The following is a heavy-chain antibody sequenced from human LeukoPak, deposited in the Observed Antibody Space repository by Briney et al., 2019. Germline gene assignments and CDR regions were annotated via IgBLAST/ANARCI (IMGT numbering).Heavy chain of an antibody. CDR2: IYCSGST. D-gene: IGHD3-10*01. J-gene: IGHJ3*02. V-gene: IGHV4-59*01. CDR1: GGSISSYY. Sequence: SETLSLTCTVSGGSISSYYWSWIRQPPGKGLEWIGYIYCSGSTNYNPSLKSRVTISVDTSKNQFSLKLSSVTAADTAVYYCARDGSYNAFDIWGQGTMVTVSS. CDR3: ARDGSYNAFDI.